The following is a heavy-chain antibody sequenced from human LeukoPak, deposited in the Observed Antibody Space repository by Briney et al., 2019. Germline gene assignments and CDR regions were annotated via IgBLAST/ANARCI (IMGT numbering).Heavy chain of an antibody. CDR2: VNPADSET. V-gene: IGHV5-51*01. J-gene: IGHJ4*02. Sequence: GESLKISCKGSGYSFTRNWIGWVRQMPGKGLEWMGIVNPADSETRYSPSFQGQVTISTDKSITTAYLQWSSLKASDTAMYYCERLVLGSWAENFDYWGQGTLVTVSS. CDR1: GYSFTRNW. D-gene: IGHD3-16*01. CDR3: ERLVLGSWAENFDY.